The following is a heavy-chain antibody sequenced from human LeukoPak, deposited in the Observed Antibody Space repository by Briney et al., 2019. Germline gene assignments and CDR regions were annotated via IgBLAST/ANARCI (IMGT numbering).Heavy chain of an antibody. CDR3: ARLTTLQAGY. CDR1: GFSIKTYS. V-gene: IGHV3-21*01. D-gene: IGHD4-11*01. Sequence: GGSLRLSCAASGFSIKTYSMTWVRQAPGKGLEWVSTISSSGGYIYYADSVKGRFTISRDNAKNSLYLQMSSLRDEDTAVYYCARLTTLQAGYWGQGTLVTVSS. CDR2: ISSSGGYI. J-gene: IGHJ4*02.